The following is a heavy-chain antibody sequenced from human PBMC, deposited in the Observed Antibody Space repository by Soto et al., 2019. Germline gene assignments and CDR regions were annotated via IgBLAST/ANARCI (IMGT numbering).Heavy chain of an antibody. V-gene: IGHV3-30-3*01. Sequence: GGSLRLSCAASGFTFSSYAMHWVRQTPGKGLEWVAVISYDGSNKYYADSVKGRFTIPRDNSKNTLYLQMNSLRAEDTAVFYCAREYELYAILYYFDYWGQGTLVTVSS. CDR1: GFTFSSYA. CDR3: AREYELYAILYYFDY. D-gene: IGHD2-8*01. CDR2: ISYDGSNK. J-gene: IGHJ4*02.